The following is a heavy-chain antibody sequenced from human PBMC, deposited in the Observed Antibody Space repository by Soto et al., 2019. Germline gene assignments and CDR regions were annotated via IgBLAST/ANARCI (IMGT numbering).Heavy chain of an antibody. CDR1: GGSISSSSYY. V-gene: IGHV4-39*01. CDR2: IYYSGST. CDR3: ARHKGPYNWNYFWFDP. J-gene: IGHJ5*02. D-gene: IGHD1-7*01. Sequence: SETLSLTCTVSGGSISSSSYYWGWIRQPPGKGLEWIGSIYYSGSTYYNPSLKSRVTISVDTSKNQFSLKLSSVTAADTAVYYXARHKGPYNWNYFWFDPWGQGTLVTVSS.